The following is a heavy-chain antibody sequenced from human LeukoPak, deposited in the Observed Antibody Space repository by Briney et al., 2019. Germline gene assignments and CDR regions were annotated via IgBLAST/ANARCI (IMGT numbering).Heavy chain of an antibody. D-gene: IGHD3-10*01. V-gene: IGHV1-8*01. CDR3: ARQTMVRRWFDP. Sequence: ASVKVSCKASGYTFTSYDINWVRQATGQGLEWMGWMNPNSGNTGYAQKFQGRVTMTRNTSISTAYMELSSLRSEDTAVYYCARQTMVRRWFDPWGQGTLVTVSS. CDR2: MNPNSGNT. J-gene: IGHJ5*02. CDR1: GYTFTSYD.